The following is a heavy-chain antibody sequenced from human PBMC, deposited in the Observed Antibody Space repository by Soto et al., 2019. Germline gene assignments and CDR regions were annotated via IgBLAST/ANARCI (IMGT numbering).Heavy chain of an antibody. J-gene: IGHJ4*01. CDR2: ISSDGSNK. CDR3: AREGYSYGSLDY. Sequence: GGSLRLSCAASGFTFRNYPMHSVRQAPGKGLEWVAVISSDGSNKYYGDSVKGRFTISRDNSKNTLYLQINSLRGGDTAVYYCAREGYSYGSLDYWGQGTLVTVCS. CDR1: GFTFRNYP. V-gene: IGHV3-30*04. D-gene: IGHD5-18*01.